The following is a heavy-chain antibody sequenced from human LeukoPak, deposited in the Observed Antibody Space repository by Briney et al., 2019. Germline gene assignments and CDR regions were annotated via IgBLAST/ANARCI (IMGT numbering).Heavy chain of an antibody. V-gene: IGHV3-30*02. CDR1: GFTFSRYG. CDR2: IRYDGSDK. J-gene: IGHJ4*02. D-gene: IGHD6-19*01. CDR3: AKIVAVAGHFDY. Sequence: PGGSLRLSCAASGFTFSRYGMHWVRQAPGKGLEWVAFIRYDGSDKSYADSVRGRFTISRDNSKNTLYLQMNSLRAEDTAMYYCAKIVAVAGHFDYWGQGTLVTVSS.